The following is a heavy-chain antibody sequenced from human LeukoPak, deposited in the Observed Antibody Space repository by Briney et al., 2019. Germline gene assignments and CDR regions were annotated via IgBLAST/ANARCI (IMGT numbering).Heavy chain of an antibody. J-gene: IGHJ4*02. D-gene: IGHD3-10*01. V-gene: IGHV3-23*01. CDR1: GFTFSSYA. CDR2: ISSSGGST. Sequence: AGGSLRLSSAASGFTFSSYAMSWVRQAPGKGLEWVSTISSSGGSTYYADSVKGRFTISRDNSKNTLYLQMNSLRAEDSAVYYCAKEFVYFDYWGQGTLVTVSS. CDR3: AKEFVYFDY.